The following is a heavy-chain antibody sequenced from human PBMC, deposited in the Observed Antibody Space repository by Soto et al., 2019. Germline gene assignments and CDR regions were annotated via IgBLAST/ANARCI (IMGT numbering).Heavy chain of an antibody. CDR3: AREAINSSGYSRYFQH. CDR1: GYTFTHYH. J-gene: IGHJ1*01. D-gene: IGHD3-22*01. CDR2: INPSGGST. V-gene: IGHV1-46*01. Sequence: ASVNVSCKSSGYTFTHYHVYWVRQAPGRGLEWLGMINPSGGSTTYAQNLQGRVTMTRDTSTNTVYMELSSLRSEDTAVYYCAREAINSSGYSRYFQHWGQGTLVTVSS.